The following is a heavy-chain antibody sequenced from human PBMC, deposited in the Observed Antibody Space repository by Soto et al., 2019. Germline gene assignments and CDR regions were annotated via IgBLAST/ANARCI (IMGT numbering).Heavy chain of an antibody. Sequence: GGSLRLSCAASGFTFSSYGMHWVRQAPGKGLEWVAVISYDGSNKYYADSVKGRFTISRDNSKNTLYLQMNSLRAEDTAVYYCAKDRGNSPTHTGSSSWSPPNYYYYGMDVWGQGTTVTVSS. CDR1: GFTFSSYG. V-gene: IGHV3-30*18. D-gene: IGHD6-13*01. CDR2: ISYDGSNK. J-gene: IGHJ6*02. CDR3: AKDRGNSPTHTGSSSWSPPNYYYYGMDV.